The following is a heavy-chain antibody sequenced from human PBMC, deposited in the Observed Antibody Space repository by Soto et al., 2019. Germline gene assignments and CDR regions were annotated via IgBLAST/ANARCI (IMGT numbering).Heavy chain of an antibody. V-gene: IGHV3-30*18. CDR3: AKDRGDRVRGVLIYYYYYGMDV. Sequence: QVQLVESGGGVVQPGRSLRLSCAASGFTFSSYGMHWVRQAPGKGLEWVAVISYDGSNKYYADSVKGRFTISRDNSKNTLYLQMNSLRAEDTAVYYCAKDRGDRVRGVLIYYYYYGMDVWGQGTTVTVSS. CDR2: ISYDGSNK. CDR1: GFTFSSYG. J-gene: IGHJ6*02. D-gene: IGHD3-10*01.